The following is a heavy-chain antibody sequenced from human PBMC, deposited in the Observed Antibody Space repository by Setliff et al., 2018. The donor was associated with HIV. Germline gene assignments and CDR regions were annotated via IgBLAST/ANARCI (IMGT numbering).Heavy chain of an antibody. J-gene: IGHJ6*03. CDR2: IYYSGST. V-gene: IGHV4-39*01. CDR1: GGSIYGSDYY. CDR3: ARQITMVRGVYQPYYYYYMDV. Sequence: PSETLSLTCTVSGGSIYGSDYYWGWIRQPPGKGLESIGSIYYSGSTYYKPSLKSRVTISVDTSKNQFSLKLSSVTAADTAVYYCARQITMVRGVYQPYYYYYMDVWGKGTTVTVSS. D-gene: IGHD3-10*01.